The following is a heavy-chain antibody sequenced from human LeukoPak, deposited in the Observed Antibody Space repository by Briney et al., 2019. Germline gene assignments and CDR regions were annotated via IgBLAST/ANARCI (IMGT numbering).Heavy chain of an antibody. CDR1: GFTFSSSS. V-gene: IGHV3-23*01. Sequence: TGGSLRLSCAASGFTFSSSSMSWVRQAPGKGLEWVSSISGSGSGGSTYYADSVKGRFTISRDNSNNTLYLQMNSLRAEDTAVYYCAKSGYNRFDYWGQGTLVTVSS. CDR3: AKSGYNRFDY. CDR2: ISGSGSGGST. J-gene: IGHJ4*02. D-gene: IGHD5-24*01.